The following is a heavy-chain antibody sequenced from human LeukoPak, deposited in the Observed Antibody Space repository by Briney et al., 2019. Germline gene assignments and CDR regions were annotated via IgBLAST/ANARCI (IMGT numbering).Heavy chain of an antibody. V-gene: IGHV4-59*11. CDR2: ISYIGST. CDR3: ARDPTTVTKGLDV. Sequence: NPSETLSLTCAVSGGSFSSHYWSWIRQPPGKGLEWIGYISYIGSTNYNPSLKSRVTISVDTSKKQFSLKLSSVTAADTAVYYCARDPTTVTKGLDVWGQGTMVTVSS. CDR1: GGSFSSHY. D-gene: IGHD4-17*01. J-gene: IGHJ3*01.